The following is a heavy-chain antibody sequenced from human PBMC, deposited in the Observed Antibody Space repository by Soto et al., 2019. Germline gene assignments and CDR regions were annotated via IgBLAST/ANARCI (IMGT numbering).Heavy chain of an antibody. Sequence: GWSLRLSCAASGFSLSSYWMHLVRQAPGKGLVWVSRINNDGSDTTYADYVKGRFSISRDNAKNKVYLQMNSLRDEDTAVYYCARNLGYCSGDRCLWGQGTLVTVSP. J-gene: IGHJ4*02. D-gene: IGHD2-15*01. CDR1: GFSLSSYW. CDR3: ARNLGYCSGDRCL. CDR2: INNDGSDT. V-gene: IGHV3-74*01.